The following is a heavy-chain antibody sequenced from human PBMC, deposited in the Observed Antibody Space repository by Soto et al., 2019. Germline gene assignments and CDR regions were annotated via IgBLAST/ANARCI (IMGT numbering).Heavy chain of an antibody. CDR2: ISGSGGNT. J-gene: IGHJ4*02. D-gene: IGHD1-26*01. V-gene: IGHV3-23*01. CDR3: AKVPLKYSGSYFDY. Sequence: VQVLDFGGGLVQPGWSLRLSCAASGFTFSTYPMSWVRQAPGKGLEWVSIISGSGGNTDYADSVKGRFTMSRDNSKNTVYLQMNSLRAEDTAVYYCAKVPLKYSGSYFDYWGQGTLVTVPS. CDR1: GFTFSTYP.